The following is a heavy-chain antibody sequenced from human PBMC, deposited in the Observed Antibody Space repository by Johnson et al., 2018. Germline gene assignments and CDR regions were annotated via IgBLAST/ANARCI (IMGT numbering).Heavy chain of an antibody. D-gene: IGHD3-10*01. J-gene: IGHJ3*01. CDR1: GLSFSKYE. CDR3: AKDGHDDSGSNDGFDL. V-gene: IGHV3-23*04. Sequence: VQLVESGGGLVQPGGSLRLSCVASGLSFSKYELNWVRQAPGKGLDWVSVVYPGGGTKYADSVKGRFTISRDNSKNTFYLQINSLRAEDTAVYYCAKDGHDDSGSNDGFDLWGRGTLVTVSS. CDR2: VYPGGGT.